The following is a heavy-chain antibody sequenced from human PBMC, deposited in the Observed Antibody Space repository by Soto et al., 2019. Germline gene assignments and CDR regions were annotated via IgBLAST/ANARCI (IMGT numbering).Heavy chain of an antibody. V-gene: IGHV4-59*08. CDR1: GGSISSYY. CDR3: ARQFKSSISWYFDY. CDR2: IYYSGST. Sequence: SETLSLTCTVSGGSISSYYWSWIRQPPGKGLEWIGYIYYSGSTNYNPSLKSRVTISVDTSKNQFSLKLSSVTAADTAVYYCARQFKSSISWYFDYWGQGTLVTVSS. D-gene: IGHD6-13*01. J-gene: IGHJ4*02.